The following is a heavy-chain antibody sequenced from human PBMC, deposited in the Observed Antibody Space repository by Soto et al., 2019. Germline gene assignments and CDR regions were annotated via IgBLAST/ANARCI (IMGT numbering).Heavy chain of an antibody. D-gene: IGHD1-26*01. J-gene: IGHJ6*02. CDR2: IYTSASI. Sequence: SETLSLPCRVSGSDINTYSWTWIRQPAGKGLEWIGRIYTSASINYNPSLRGRVTLSVDTSTNQVSLKLASVTAADTAVYYCARDREPGYNFYYGMDVWGQGTTVTVSS. V-gene: IGHV4-4*07. CDR1: GSDINTYS. CDR3: ARDREPGYNFYYGMDV.